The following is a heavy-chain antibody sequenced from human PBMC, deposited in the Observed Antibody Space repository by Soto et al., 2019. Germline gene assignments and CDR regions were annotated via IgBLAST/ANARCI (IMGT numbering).Heavy chain of an antibody. D-gene: IGHD5-12*01. V-gene: IGHV4-39*01. Sequence: PSETLSLTSTVSAGSLSYNYWGWIRHPPGKRLEWIGSIYYSGSTYYNPSLKSQITISVNTPKNHFSLNLGSVTAADTAVFYCARLPRQYGGYDRPLYFAYGGRGTLVTVYS. J-gene: IGHJ4*02. CDR1: AGSLSYNY. CDR2: IYYSGST. CDR3: ARLPRQYGGYDRPLYFAY.